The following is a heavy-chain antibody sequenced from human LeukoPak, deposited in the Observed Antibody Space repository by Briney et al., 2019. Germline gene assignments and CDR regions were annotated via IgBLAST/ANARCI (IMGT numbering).Heavy chain of an antibody. D-gene: IGHD1-26*01. V-gene: IGHV1-46*01. Sequence: ASVKVSCKASGYTFTSYYMHWVRQAPGQGLEWVGMINPSGGHTNYAQKFQGRVTMTTDTSTRTAYMEVRSLRSDDTAVYFCARDRFRGSTGNHFAYWGQGTLVTVSS. CDR1: GYTFTSYY. CDR3: ARDRFRGSTGNHFAY. CDR2: INPSGGHT. J-gene: IGHJ4*02.